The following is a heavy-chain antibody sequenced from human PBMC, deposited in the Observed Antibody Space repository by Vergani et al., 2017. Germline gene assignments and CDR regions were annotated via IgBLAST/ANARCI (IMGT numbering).Heavy chain of an antibody. CDR3: ATSNVAAPHRPSPYYYYMDV. Sequence: VQLVESGAEVKKPGASVKVSCKVSGYTLTELSMHWVRQAPGKGLEWMGGFDPEDGETIYAQKFQGRVTMTEDTSTDTAYRELRSLRSEDTAVYYCATSNVAAPHRPSPYYYYMDVWGKGTTVTVSS. J-gene: IGHJ6*03. D-gene: IGHD6-6*01. CDR1: GYTLTELS. CDR2: FDPEDGET. V-gene: IGHV1-24*01.